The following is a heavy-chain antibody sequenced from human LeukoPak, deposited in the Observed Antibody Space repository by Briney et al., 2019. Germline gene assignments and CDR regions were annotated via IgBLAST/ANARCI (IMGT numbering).Heavy chain of an antibody. D-gene: IGHD3-22*01. CDR2: INWNGGST. Sequence: PGGSLRLSCAASGFTFDDYGMSWVRQAPGKGLEWVSGINWNGGSTGYADSVKGRFTISRDNAKNSLYLQMNSLRAEDTALYYCARDEDHYSDSSGYARVRYFQHWGQGTLVTVSS. J-gene: IGHJ1*01. CDR1: GFTFDDYG. CDR3: ARDEDHYSDSSGYARVRYFQH. V-gene: IGHV3-20*04.